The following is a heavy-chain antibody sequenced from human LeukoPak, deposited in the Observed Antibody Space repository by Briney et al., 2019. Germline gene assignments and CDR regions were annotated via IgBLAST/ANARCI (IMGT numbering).Heavy chain of an antibody. V-gene: IGHV3-23*01. CDR1: GFTFSSYA. CDR3: ARAGYCSGGSCYDIDY. D-gene: IGHD2-15*01. CDR2: ISGSGGST. Sequence: PGGSLRLSCAASGFTFSSYAMSWVRQAPGKGLEWVSAISGSGGSTYYADSVKGRFTISRDNSKNTVYLQMNSLRAEDTAVYYCARAGYCSGGSCYDIDYWGQGTLVTVSS. J-gene: IGHJ4*02.